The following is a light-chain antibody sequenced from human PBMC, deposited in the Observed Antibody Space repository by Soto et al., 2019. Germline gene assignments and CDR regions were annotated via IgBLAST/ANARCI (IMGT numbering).Light chain of an antibody. CDR1: SSDVGGYNF. CDR3: CSYTSSSTHV. CDR2: DVN. V-gene: IGLV2-14*03. Sequence: QSALTQPASVSGSPGQSITISCTGTSSDVGGYNFVSWYQQHPGKVPKLMIFDVNRRPSGVSDRFSGSKSGNTASLTISGLQAEYDGDYYCCSYTSSSTHVFGSGTKLTVL. J-gene: IGLJ1*01.